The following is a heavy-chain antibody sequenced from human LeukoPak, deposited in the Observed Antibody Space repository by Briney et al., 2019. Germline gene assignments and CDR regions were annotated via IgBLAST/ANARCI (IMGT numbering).Heavy chain of an antibody. CDR3: AKDEVGGHFEY. J-gene: IGHJ4*02. CDR2: VNEDGRQI. V-gene: IGHV3-7*01. CDR1: GFTFRSFY. D-gene: IGHD3-10*01. Sequence: GGSLRLSCAASGFTFRSFYMSWVRQAPGKGLEWVAKVNEDGRQIYYADSVKGRFTISRDNAKNSVHLQMNNLRVEDTAVYYCAKDEVGGHFEYWGQGILVTVSS.